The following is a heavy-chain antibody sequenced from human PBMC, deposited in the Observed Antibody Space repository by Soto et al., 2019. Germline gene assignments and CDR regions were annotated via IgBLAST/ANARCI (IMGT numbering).Heavy chain of an antibody. CDR3: AKWFSVYDVEWLLLGLYWFDP. Sequence: PGGSLGLAGAASGLTFSSYAMSWVRQAPGKGLEWVSAISGSGVSTYYADSVKGRFTISRDNSKNTLYLQMNSLRAEDTAVYYCAKWFSVYDVEWLLLGLYWFDPWGQGTLVTVSS. CDR1: GLTFSSYA. D-gene: IGHD3-3*01. CDR2: ISGSGVST. J-gene: IGHJ5*02. V-gene: IGHV3-23*01.